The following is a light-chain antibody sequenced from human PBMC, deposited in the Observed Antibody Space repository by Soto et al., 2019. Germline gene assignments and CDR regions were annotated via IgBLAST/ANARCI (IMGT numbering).Light chain of an antibody. CDR3: SSYTSISPIYV. CDR1: SSDVGGYNY. CDR2: EVS. J-gene: IGLJ1*01. V-gene: IGLV2-14*01. Sequence: QSALTQPSSLSGSPGRSVTISCTGTSSDVGGYNYVSWYQQHPGKAPELMIYEVSHRPSGVSNRFSGSKSDNTASLTISGLQAEDEADYYCSSYTSISPIYVFGTGTKVTV.